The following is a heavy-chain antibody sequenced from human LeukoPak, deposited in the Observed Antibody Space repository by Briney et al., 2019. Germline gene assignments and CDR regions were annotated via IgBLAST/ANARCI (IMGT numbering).Heavy chain of an antibody. CDR3: ARHSLTGDIRMIDY. V-gene: IGHV5-51*01. CDR2: IYPGDPDT. Sequence: GESLKISCKGSGYSFTTNWIGWVRQMPGKGLEWMGIIYPGDPDTRYSPSFQGQVTISADKSINTAYLQWSSLKASDSAMYYCARHSLTGDIRMIDYWGQGTLVTVSS. J-gene: IGHJ4*02. D-gene: IGHD7-27*01. CDR1: GYSFTTNW.